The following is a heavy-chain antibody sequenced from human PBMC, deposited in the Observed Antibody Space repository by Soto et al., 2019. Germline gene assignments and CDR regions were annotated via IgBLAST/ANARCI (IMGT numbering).Heavy chain of an antibody. CDR1: GGSFSGYY. CDR3: AITDYGRYYYYYGMDV. CDR2: INHSGST. D-gene: IGHD4-17*01. V-gene: IGHV4-34*01. J-gene: IGHJ6*02. Sequence: QVQLQQWGAGLLKPSETLSLTCAVYGGSFSGYYWSWIRQPPGKGLEWIGEINHSGSTNYNPSLKSRVTTSVDTSKNQFSLKLSSVTAADTAVYYCAITDYGRYYYYYGMDVWGQGTTVTVSS.